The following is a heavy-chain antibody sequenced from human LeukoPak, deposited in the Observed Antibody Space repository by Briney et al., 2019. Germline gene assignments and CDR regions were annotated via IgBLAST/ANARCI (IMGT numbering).Heavy chain of an antibody. V-gene: IGHV4-59*01. CDR2: IYYSGST. J-gene: IGHJ6*03. CDR3: ERGNYYDSSGYYYNYYYYYYMDV. CDR1: GGSISSYY. Sequence: SETLSLTCTVSGGSISSYYWSWIRQPPGKGLEGIGYIYYSGSTNYNPSLKSRVTISLHTCKSKFSLKMSSVTAAATAVYYCERGNYYDSSGYYYNYYYYYYMDVWGKGTTVTVSS. D-gene: IGHD3-22*01.